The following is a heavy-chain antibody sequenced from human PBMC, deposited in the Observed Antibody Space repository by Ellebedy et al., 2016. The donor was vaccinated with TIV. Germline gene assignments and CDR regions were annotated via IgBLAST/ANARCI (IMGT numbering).Heavy chain of an antibody. V-gene: IGHV1-18*04. CDR3: ARDGLDI. J-gene: IGHJ3*02. Sequence: AASVKVSCKASGYTFSTYGITWVRQAPGQGLEWMGWISAYSGNTNYTQSLRGRVTMTRDTSTRTAYMELRSLTSDDTAVYYCARDGLDIWGQGTMVTVSS. CDR2: ISAYSGNT. CDR1: GYTFSTYG.